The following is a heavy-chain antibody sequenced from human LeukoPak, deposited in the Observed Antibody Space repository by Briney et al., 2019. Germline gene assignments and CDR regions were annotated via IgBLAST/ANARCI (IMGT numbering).Heavy chain of an antibody. D-gene: IGHD6-6*01. CDR2: ISSSSSYI. V-gene: IGHV3-21*01. CDR3: ARGASIASTWQFDY. CDR1: GFTFSSYS. Sequence: GGSLRLSCAASGFTFSSYSMNWVRQAPGKGLEWVSSISSSSSYIYYADSVKGRFTISRDNAKNSLYLQMNSLRAEDTAVYYCARGASIASTWQFDYWGQGTLVTVSS. J-gene: IGHJ4*02.